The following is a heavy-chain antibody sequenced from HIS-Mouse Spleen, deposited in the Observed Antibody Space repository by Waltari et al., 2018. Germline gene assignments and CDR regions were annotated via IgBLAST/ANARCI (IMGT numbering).Heavy chain of an antibody. J-gene: IGHJ2*01. CDR1: GGSISSSSYY. CDR3: AREIPYSSSWYDWYFDL. Sequence: QLQLQESGPGLVKPSETLSLTCTVSGGSISSSSYYWGGLRQPPGKGLEWIGSNYYSGGTYYNPSLKSRVTISVDTSKNQFSLKLSSVTAADTAVYYCAREIPYSSSWYDWYFDLWGRGTLVTVSS. CDR2: NYYSGGT. D-gene: IGHD6-13*01. V-gene: IGHV4-39*07.